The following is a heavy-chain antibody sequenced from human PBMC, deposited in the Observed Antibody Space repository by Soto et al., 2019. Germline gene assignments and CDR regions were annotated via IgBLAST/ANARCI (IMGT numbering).Heavy chain of an antibody. D-gene: IGHD3-16*02. Sequence: QVHLQESGPGLVKPSVTLSLTCAVSGGSIISSNLWSWVRQPPGKGLEWIREISHSGSTNYNPSLKSRVTIALDKSNNQFSRKLSSVTAADTAAYYCARSSVWGSYPSSDWGQGTLVTVSS. CDR3: ARSSVWGSYPSSD. J-gene: IGHJ4*02. CDR2: ISHSGST. V-gene: IGHV4-4*02. CDR1: GGSIISSNL.